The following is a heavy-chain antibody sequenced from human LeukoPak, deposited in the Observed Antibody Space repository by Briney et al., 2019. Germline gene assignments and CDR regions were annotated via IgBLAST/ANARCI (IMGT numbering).Heavy chain of an antibody. CDR2: IIPIFGTA. J-gene: IGHJ4*02. CDR3: ARGPRLTYYYESSGYYLDY. V-gene: IGHV1-69*06. CDR1: GGTFSSYA. D-gene: IGHD3-22*01. Sequence: SVKVSCKASGGTFSSYAISWVRQAPGQGLEWMGRIIPIFGTANYAQKFQGRVTITADKSTSTAYMELSSLRSEDTAVYYCARGPRLTYYYESSGYYLDYWGQGTLVTVSS.